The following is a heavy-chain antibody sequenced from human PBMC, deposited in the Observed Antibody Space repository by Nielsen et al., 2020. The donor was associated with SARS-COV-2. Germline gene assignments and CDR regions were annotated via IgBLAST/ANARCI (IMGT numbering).Heavy chain of an antibody. D-gene: IGHD5-12*01. CDR1: GFTFDDYT. V-gene: IGHV3-43D*03. Sequence: GEFLKISCAASGFTFDDYTMHWVRQAPGKGLEWVSLISWDGGSTYYADSVKGRFTISRDNSKNSLYLQMNSLRAEDTALYYCAKSGSVDIVATTYYFDYWGQGTLVTVSS. CDR2: ISWDGGST. CDR3: AKSGSVDIVATTYYFDY. J-gene: IGHJ4*02.